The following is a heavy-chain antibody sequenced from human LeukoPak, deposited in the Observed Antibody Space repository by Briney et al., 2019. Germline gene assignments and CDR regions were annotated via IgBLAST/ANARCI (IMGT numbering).Heavy chain of an antibody. CDR1: GLTVSSSY. J-gene: IGHJ3*02. CDR3: ARNTLFAFDI. V-gene: IGHV3-53*01. CDR2: INNDGST. Sequence: GGSLRLSCAASGLTVSSSYMSWVRQAPGKGLEWVSIINNDGSTYYADSMKGRFTISRDNSKNTLYLLVNSLRAEDTAMHYCARNTLFAFDIWGQGTMVTVSS.